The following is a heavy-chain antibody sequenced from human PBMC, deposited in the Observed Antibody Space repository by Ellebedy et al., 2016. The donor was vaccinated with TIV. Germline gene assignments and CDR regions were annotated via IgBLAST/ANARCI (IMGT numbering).Heavy chain of an antibody. CDR3: ARVVVPAAMLLYYYYAMDV. J-gene: IGHJ6*02. CDR1: GGSISSSSYY. Sequence: MPSETLSLTCTVSGGSISSSSYYWGWIRQPPGKGLEYIGSIYYSGSTYYNPSLKSRVTISVDMSKNQFSLKLSSVTAADTAVYYCARVVVPAAMLLYYYYAMDVWGQGTTVTVSS. V-gene: IGHV4-39*01. D-gene: IGHD2-2*01. CDR2: IYYSGST.